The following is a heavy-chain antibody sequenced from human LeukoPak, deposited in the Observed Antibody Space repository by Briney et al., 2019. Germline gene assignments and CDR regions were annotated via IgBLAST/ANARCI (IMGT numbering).Heavy chain of an antibody. V-gene: IGHV3-48*03. CDR3: ARGGEGDILPGDDAFDI. CDR1: GFTFSYYA. CDR2: ISSSGSTI. J-gene: IGHJ3*02. D-gene: IGHD3-9*01. Sequence: PGRSLRLSCSASGFTFSYYAIHWVRQAPGKGLEWVSYISSSGSTIYYADSVKGRFTISRDNAKNSLYLQMNSLRAEDTAVYYCARGGEGDILPGDDAFDIWGQGTMVTVSS.